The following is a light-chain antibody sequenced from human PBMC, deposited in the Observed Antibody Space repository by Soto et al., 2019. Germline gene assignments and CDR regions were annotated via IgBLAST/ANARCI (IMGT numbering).Light chain of an antibody. CDR3: QQYAESPIT. Sequence: EIVVTQSPATLSVSPGERATLSCRASQSVSSNLAWYQQKPGQAPRLLIYGASTGATGIPARFSGSGSGTEFTLTISSLQSEDVAVFYCQQYAESPITFGQGTRLEIK. V-gene: IGKV3D-15*01. J-gene: IGKJ5*01. CDR1: QSVSSN. CDR2: GAS.